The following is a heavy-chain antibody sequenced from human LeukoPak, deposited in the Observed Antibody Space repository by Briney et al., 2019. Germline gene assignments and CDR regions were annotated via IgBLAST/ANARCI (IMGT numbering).Heavy chain of an antibody. CDR2: ISSSGSTI. CDR3: ARVLGFLEWLSGSAWFDP. Sequence: GGSLRLSCAASGFTFSDYYMSWIRQAPGKGREWVSYISSSGSTIYYADSVKGRFTISRDNAKNSLYLQMNSLRAEDTAVYYCARVLGFLEWLSGSAWFDPWGQGTLVTVSS. V-gene: IGHV3-11*01. D-gene: IGHD3-3*01. J-gene: IGHJ5*02. CDR1: GFTFSDYY.